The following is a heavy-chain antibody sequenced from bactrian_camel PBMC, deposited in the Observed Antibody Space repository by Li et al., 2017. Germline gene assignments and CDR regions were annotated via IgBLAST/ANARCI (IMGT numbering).Heavy chain of an antibody. CDR3: AADPGIYRPTIAPYLYRY. CDR2: IDTGGA. D-gene: IGHD4*01. J-gene: IGHJ4*01. CDR1: GSIYGDAC. Sequence: HVLLVESGGGSVQAGGSLRLSCGASGSIYGDACVGWLRQAPGKEREGVALIDTGGASYADAVKGRFTISKDYGKNTVYLQMNSLKPEDTAMYYCAADPGIYRPTIAPYLYRYWGQGTQVTVS. V-gene: IGHV3S53*01.